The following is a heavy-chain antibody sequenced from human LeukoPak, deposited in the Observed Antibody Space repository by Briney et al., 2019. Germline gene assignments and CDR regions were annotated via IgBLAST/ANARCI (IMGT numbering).Heavy chain of an antibody. J-gene: IGHJ6*03. CDR2: IKKDGSEK. Sequence: GGSLRLSCAASGFTFSSYWMSWVRQAPGKGLEWVANIKKDGSEKYYVDSVKGRFTISRDNAKTSLYLQMNSLRAEDTAVYYCARDSAAGSYYYYTDVWGKGTTVTISS. V-gene: IGHV3-7*01. CDR1: GFTFSSYW. D-gene: IGHD1-1*01. CDR3: ARDSAAGSYYYYTDV.